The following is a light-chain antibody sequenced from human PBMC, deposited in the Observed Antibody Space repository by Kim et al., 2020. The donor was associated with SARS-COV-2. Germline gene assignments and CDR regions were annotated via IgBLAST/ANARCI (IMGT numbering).Light chain of an antibody. J-gene: IGKJ1*01. CDR2: GAS. Sequence: SPAERATLSCRASLSVSSIYLAWYQQKPGQAPRLLIYGASSRATGIPDRFSGSGSGTDFTLTISRLEPEDFAVYYCQQYGSSPRTFGQGTKVDIK. V-gene: IGKV3-20*01. CDR3: QQYGSSPRT. CDR1: LSVSSIY.